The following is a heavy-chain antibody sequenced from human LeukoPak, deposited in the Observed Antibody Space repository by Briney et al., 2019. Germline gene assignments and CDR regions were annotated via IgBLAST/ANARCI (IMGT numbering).Heavy chain of an antibody. CDR3: ARVGAATYAFDI. Sequence: GGSLRLSCAPSGFTFSSYWMHWVRQAPGKGLVWVSRIKSDGGSTSYADSVKGRFTISRDNAKNTLYLQMNSLRAEDTAVYYCARVGAATYAFDIWGQGTMVTVSS. V-gene: IGHV3-74*01. CDR1: GFTFSSYW. CDR2: IKSDGGST. D-gene: IGHD3-16*01. J-gene: IGHJ3*02.